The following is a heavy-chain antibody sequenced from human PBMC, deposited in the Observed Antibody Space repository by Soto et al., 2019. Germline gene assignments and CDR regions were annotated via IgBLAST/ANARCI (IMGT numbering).Heavy chain of an antibody. D-gene: IGHD4-4*01. CDR1: GFTFSSFW. Sequence: PGGSLRLSCAVSGFTFSSFWMSWVRQAPGKGLEWVASINQDGSKKQYVDSVKGRFTMSRDNAENSLYLQMNSLRPEDTAVYYCARDYRADWGPGTLVTVSS. V-gene: IGHV3-7*01. CDR2: INQDGSKK. CDR3: ARDYRAD. J-gene: IGHJ4*01.